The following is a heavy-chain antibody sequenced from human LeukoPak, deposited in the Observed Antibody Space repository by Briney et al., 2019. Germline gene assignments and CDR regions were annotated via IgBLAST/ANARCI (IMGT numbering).Heavy chain of an antibody. J-gene: IGHJ4*02. CDR3: ARQEVYCSSTSCYARGYSYGTFFDY. CDR2: IYYSGST. Sequence: SETLSLTCTVSGDSISSSSYYWGWIRQPPGKGLEWIGTIYYSGSTYYNPSLKSRVTISVDTSKNQFSLKLSSVTAADTAVYYCARQEVYCSSTSCYARGYSYGTFFDYWGQGTLVTVPS. D-gene: IGHD2-2*01. CDR1: GDSISSSSYY. V-gene: IGHV4-39*01.